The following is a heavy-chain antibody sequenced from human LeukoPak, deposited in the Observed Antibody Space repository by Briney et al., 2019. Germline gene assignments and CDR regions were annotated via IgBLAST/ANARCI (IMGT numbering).Heavy chain of an antibody. CDR2: INSGSSTI. D-gene: IGHD1-1*01. Sequence: GGSLRLSCGASGFRLGSYSMDWVRQAPGKGLEWVSHINSGSSTIYYADSVKGRFTISRDSAGNSLYLQMNSLRDEDTAVYYCARVLLERPGIDSFDMWGQGTMVTVSS. J-gene: IGHJ3*02. CDR1: GFRLGSYS. V-gene: IGHV3-48*02. CDR3: ARVLLERPGIDSFDM.